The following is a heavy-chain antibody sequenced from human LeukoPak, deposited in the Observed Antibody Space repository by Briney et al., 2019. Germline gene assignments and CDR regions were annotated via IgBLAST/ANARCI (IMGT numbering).Heavy chain of an antibody. V-gene: IGHV4-39*01. D-gene: IGHD3-22*01. CDR3: ARPLSPPMIVVVNSFDY. J-gene: IGHJ4*02. CDR2: ILYTGNT. Sequence: SETLSLTCTVSGGSISSRSYYWGWIRQPPGKGLEWIGGILYTGNTYYNPSLKSRVTISVDTSKNQFSLKLSSVTAADTAVYYCARPLSPPMIVVVNSFDYWGQGILVTVSS. CDR1: GGSISSRSYY.